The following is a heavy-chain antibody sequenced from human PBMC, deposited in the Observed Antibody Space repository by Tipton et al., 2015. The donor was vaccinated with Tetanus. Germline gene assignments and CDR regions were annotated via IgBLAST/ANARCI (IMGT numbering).Heavy chain of an antibody. Sequence: GLVKPSETLSLICTVSGGSISSYYWSWIRQSAAMGLEWIGRINTSGSSDYNPSLKGRVTMSIDTSGNRFSLDLTSVTAADTAIYYCAGASHFQWERVRLDYWGQGLRVTVSS. J-gene: IGHJ4*02. CDR3: AGASHFQWERVRLDY. V-gene: IGHV4-4*07. D-gene: IGHD1-26*01. CDR2: INTSGSS. CDR1: GGSISSYY.